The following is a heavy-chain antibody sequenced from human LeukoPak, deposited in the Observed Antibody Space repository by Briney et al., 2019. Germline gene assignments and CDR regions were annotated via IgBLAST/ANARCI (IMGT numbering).Heavy chain of an antibody. CDR1: GFTFSRFS. CDR3: ATRLTADSYEASDI. D-gene: IGHD6-13*01. Sequence: GGSLRLPCAGSGFTFSRFSMIWVRQAPGKGLEWVASISSGSHHKYHADSVKGRLTVSRDNDKNSLFLQMNSLRAEDTALYYCATRLTADSYEASDIWGQGTMVTVSS. V-gene: IGHV3-21*06. J-gene: IGHJ3*02. CDR2: ISSGSHHK.